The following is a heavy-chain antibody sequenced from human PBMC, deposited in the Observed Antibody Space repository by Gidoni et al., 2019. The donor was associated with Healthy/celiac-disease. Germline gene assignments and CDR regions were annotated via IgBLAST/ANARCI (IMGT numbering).Heavy chain of an antibody. CDR2: ISGSGGRT. Sequence: EVQLLESGGGLVQPGGSLRLSCAASGFTFSSYAMSWVRQAPGKGLEWVSAISGSGGRTYYADSVKGRFTISRDNSKNTLYLQMNSLRAEDTAVYYCAKDLRNATGKVGHYYYGMDVWGQGTTVTVSS. D-gene: IGHD1-1*01. V-gene: IGHV3-23*01. CDR3: AKDLRNATGKVGHYYYGMDV. J-gene: IGHJ6*02. CDR1: GFTFSSYA.